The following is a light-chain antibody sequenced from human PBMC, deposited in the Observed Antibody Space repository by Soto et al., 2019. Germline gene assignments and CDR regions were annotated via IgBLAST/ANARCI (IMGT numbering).Light chain of an antibody. CDR1: TGAVTSGYY. Sequence: QTVVTQEPSLTVSPGGTVTLTCASSTGAVTSGYYPNWLQQKPGQAPRALIYNTSNKHSWTPARFSGPLLGCKAALTLSAVVPQDEAEYYCLLYYGGAWVLGGGTKLTV. CDR3: LLYYGGAWV. J-gene: IGLJ3*02. V-gene: IGLV7-43*01. CDR2: NTS.